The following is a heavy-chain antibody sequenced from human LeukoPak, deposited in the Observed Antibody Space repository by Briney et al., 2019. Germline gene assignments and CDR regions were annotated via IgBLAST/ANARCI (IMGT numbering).Heavy chain of an antibody. V-gene: IGHV1-69*05. CDR3: ARSTNDFSTGNWFDP. Sequence: ASVTVSCKASGGTFSSYAISWVRQAPGQGLEWMGGIIPIFGTANYAQRFQGRVTITTDESTSTAYMELSSLRSEDTAVYYCARSTNDFSTGNWFDPWGQGTLVTVSS. D-gene: IGHD3-3*01. CDR1: GGTFSSYA. J-gene: IGHJ5*02. CDR2: IIPIFGTA.